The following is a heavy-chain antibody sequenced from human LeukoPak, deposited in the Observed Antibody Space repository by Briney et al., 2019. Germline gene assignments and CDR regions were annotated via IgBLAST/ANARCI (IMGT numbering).Heavy chain of an antibody. D-gene: IGHD6-19*01. CDR2: IWYDGSNK. J-gene: IGHJ4*02. CDR3: ARDVQWRFDY. CDR1: GFTFSNYG. Sequence: GGSLRLSCAASGFTFSNYGMHWVRQAPGKGLEWVAVIWYDGSNKYYADSVKGRFTISRDNSKNTLYLQMNSLRTEDTAVYYCARDVQWRFDYWGQGTLVTVSS. V-gene: IGHV3-33*01.